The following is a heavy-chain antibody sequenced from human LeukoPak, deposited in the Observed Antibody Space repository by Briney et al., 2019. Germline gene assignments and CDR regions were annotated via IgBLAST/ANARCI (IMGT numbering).Heavy chain of an antibody. J-gene: IGHJ5*02. CDR1: GFTFSTFT. Sequence: GGSLRLSCAASGFTFSTFTMNWVRQAPGKGLEWVAVISYDGSNKYYTDSVKGRFTISRDNSKNTLYLQMNSLRAEDTAVYYCAKGGAEWELLNWFDPWGQGTLVTVSS. D-gene: IGHD1-26*01. V-gene: IGHV3-30*18. CDR2: ISYDGSNK. CDR3: AKGGAEWELLNWFDP.